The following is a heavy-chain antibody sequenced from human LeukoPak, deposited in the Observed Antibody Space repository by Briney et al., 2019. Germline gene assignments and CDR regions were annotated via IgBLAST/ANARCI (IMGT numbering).Heavy chain of an antibody. V-gene: IGHV3-30*18. J-gene: IGHJ6*02. D-gene: IGHD6-19*01. CDR2: ISYDGSNK. CDR1: GFTFSSYV. Sequence: GRSLRLSCAAYGFTFSSYVMHWVRQAPGKGLEWVAVISYDGSNKYYADSVKGRFTISRDNSKNTLYLQMNSLRAEDTAVYYCAKDQEEQWLYYYYGMDVWGQGTTVTVSS. CDR3: AKDQEEQWLYYYYGMDV.